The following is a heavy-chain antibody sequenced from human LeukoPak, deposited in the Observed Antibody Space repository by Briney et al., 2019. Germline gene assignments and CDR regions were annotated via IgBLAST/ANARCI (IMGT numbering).Heavy chain of an antibody. D-gene: IGHD3-10*01. Sequence: SGGSLRLSCAASGFTFSRYWMHWVRQAPGKGPMWVSRISPDGSTTLYADSVKGRFTISRDNAKNTLYLQMNSLGAEDTAVYYCVKESRVVRGVIMDAFDMWGQGTMVTVSS. CDR2: ISPDGSTT. V-gene: IGHV3-74*03. J-gene: IGHJ3*02. CDR1: GFTFSRYW. CDR3: VKESRVVRGVIMDAFDM.